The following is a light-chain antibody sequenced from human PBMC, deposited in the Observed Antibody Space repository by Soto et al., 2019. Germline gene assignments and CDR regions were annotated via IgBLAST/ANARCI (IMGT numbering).Light chain of an antibody. CDR2: DDS. CDR1: NIGSKT. Sequence: SYELTQPPSVSVAPGQTARITCGGHNIGSKTVHWYQQKPGQAPVVVIYDDSDRPSGIPERFSGSNSGNTATLTISRVEAGDEADYYCQVWDSSGDHLYVFGTGTKVTVL. J-gene: IGLJ1*01. V-gene: IGLV3-21*02. CDR3: QVWDSSGDHLYV.